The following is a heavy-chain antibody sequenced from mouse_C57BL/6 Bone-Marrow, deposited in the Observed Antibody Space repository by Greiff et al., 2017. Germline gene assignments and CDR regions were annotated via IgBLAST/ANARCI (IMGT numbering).Heavy chain of an antibody. J-gene: IGHJ2*01. D-gene: IGHD3-2*02. V-gene: IGHV1-26*01. CDR2: INPNNGGT. Sequence: EVQLQQSGPELVKPGASVKISCKASGYTFTDYYMNWVKQSHGKSLEWIGDINPNNGGTSYNQKFKGKATLTVDESSSTAYMELRSLTSEDSAVYYWARIGSSGYFDYWGQGTTLTVAS. CDR1: GYTFTDYY. CDR3: ARIGSSGYFDY.